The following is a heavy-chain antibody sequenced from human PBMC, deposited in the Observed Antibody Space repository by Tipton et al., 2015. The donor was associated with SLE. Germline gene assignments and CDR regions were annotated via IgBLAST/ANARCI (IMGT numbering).Heavy chain of an antibody. CDR1: GGSINSGDFY. D-gene: IGHD1-26*01. CDR3: ARDFKGIVADYFDY. V-gene: IGHV4-30-4*01. Sequence: TLSLTCTVSGGSINSGDFYWSWIRQSPGKGLEWIGYIYHSGTTYYNPSLQSRATISVDTSENQFSLKLSSVTAADTAVYYCARDFKGIVADYFDYWGQGTLVTVSS. J-gene: IGHJ4*02. CDR2: IYHSGTT.